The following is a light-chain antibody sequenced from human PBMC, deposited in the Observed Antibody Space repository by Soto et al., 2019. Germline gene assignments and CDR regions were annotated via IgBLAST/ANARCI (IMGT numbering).Light chain of an antibody. J-gene: IGKJ4*02. Sequence: EILLTQSPATLSLSPGETATLSCRASQSVSTYLAWYQQKPGQPPRLLIYDASNRATGVPARFSGSGSGTDFTLTISSLEPEDFAVYYCRQRSNWPLLTFGGGTKVEIK. CDR1: QSVSTY. V-gene: IGKV3-11*01. CDR3: RQRSNWPLLT. CDR2: DAS.